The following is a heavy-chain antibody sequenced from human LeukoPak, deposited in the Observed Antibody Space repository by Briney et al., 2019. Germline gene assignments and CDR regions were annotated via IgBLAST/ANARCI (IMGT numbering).Heavy chain of an antibody. V-gene: IGHV3-30*18. CDR2: ISYDGSNE. J-gene: IGHJ4*02. D-gene: IGHD6-13*01. CDR1: GFTFSTYG. CDR3: AKDLWGIAAAYSYFDY. Sequence: PGGSLRLSCAASGFTFSTYGMHWVRQAPGKGLEWVAIISYDGSNEYYADSVKGRFTISRDNSKNTLYLQMNSLRAEDTAVYYCAKDLWGIAAAYSYFDYWGQGTLVTVSS.